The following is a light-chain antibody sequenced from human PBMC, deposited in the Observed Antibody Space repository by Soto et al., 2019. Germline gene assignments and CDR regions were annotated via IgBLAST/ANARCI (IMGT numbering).Light chain of an antibody. Sequence: VLRHSRATLSLSPGERATLACSASQSVGTFFAWYQQKPGQAPRLLIYESSNRATGIAARFSGSGSGTDFTLTISRLEPEDFAVYFCQQFGTSPLWTFGQGTKVDIK. V-gene: IGKV3-11*01. CDR1: QSVGTF. CDR2: ESS. CDR3: QQFGTSPLWT. J-gene: IGKJ1*01.